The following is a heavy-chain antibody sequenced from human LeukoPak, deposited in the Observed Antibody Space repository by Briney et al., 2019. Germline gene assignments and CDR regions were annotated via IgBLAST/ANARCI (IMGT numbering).Heavy chain of an antibody. Sequence: ASVKVSCKASGYTFTNYGIRWVRHAPGQGLEWMGWISAYNGNTNYAQKLQGRVTVTTDTSTSTAYMELRSLRSDDTAVYYCASSDSGSYYQYWGRGTLVTVSS. J-gene: IGHJ4*02. D-gene: IGHD3-10*01. CDR1: GYTFTNYG. CDR3: ASSDSGSYYQY. CDR2: ISAYNGNT. V-gene: IGHV1-18*01.